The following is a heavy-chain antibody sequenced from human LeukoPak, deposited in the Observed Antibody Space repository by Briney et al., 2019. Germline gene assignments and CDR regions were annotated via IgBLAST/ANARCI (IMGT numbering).Heavy chain of an antibody. CDR2: ISGSSSSYI. V-gene: IGHV3-21*01. Sequence: GGSLRLSCAASGFTFSRYSMNWVRQAPGKGLEWVSSISGSSSSYIYYADSLKGRFTISRDNAKNSLYLQMNSLRAEDTAVYYCARDFYDTSGYYYDHWGQGTLVTVSS. CDR3: ARDFYDTSGYYYDH. D-gene: IGHD3-22*01. CDR1: GFTFSRYS. J-gene: IGHJ5*02.